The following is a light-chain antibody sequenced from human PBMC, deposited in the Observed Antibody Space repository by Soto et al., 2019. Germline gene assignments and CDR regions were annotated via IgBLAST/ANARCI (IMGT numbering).Light chain of an antibody. J-gene: IGKJ2*01. CDR2: AAS. Sequence: DIQMTPSPSSLSASVGDRVTITCRASQSIYSSLNWYHQKPGKDPKLLIYAASNLQSGVPSRFSGSGSGTDFTLSISSLQPEDFATYYCQQRYSAPYTFGQGTKLEI. CDR1: QSIYSS. V-gene: IGKV1-39*01. CDR3: QQRYSAPYT.